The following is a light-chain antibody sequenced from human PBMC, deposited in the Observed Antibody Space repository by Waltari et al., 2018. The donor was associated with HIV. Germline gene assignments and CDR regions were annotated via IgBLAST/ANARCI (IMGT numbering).Light chain of an antibody. CDR2: AAS. CDR3: LQDYNYPQT. V-gene: IGKV1-6*01. J-gene: IGKJ2*01. CDR1: QGIRND. Sequence: AIQMTQSPPSLSASVGARVTITCRASQGIRNDLGWYQQKPGKAAKRLIYAASSVQSGVPSRFSGSGSGTDFTLTISSLQPEDFATYYCLQDYNYPQTFGQGTKLESK.